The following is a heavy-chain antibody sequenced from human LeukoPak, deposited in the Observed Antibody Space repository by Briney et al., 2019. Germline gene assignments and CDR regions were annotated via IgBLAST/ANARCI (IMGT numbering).Heavy chain of an antibody. V-gene: IGHV4-34*01. J-gene: IGHJ4*02. D-gene: IGHD5-24*01. Sequence: SETLSLTCAVYDGSFSGYYWSWIRQPPGKGREWIGEINHSGTTTYNPPPRSRVTISLNTPKNNSSLMRSSVPAADTPIFYFPRGLGRRWLQVFDCWGRGTLATVPS. CDR2: INHSGTT. CDR1: DGSFSGYY. CDR3: PRGLGRRWLQVFDC.